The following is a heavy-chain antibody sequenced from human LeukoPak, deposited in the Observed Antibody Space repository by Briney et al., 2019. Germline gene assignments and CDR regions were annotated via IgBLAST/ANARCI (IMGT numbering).Heavy chain of an antibody. CDR2: ISGSGGST. J-gene: IGHJ4*02. V-gene: IGHV3-23*01. CDR3: AKVLQQLASDY. CDR1: GFTFNTYA. D-gene: IGHD6-13*01. Sequence: GRSLRLSCAASGFTFNTYAIYWVRQAPGKGLEWVSAISGSGGSTYYADSVKGRFTIPRDNSKNTLYLQMNSLRAEDTAVYYCAKVLQQLASDYWGQGTLVTVSS.